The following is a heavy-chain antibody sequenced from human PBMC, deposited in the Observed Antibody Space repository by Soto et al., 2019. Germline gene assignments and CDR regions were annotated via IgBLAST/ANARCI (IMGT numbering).Heavy chain of an antibody. D-gene: IGHD3-22*01. J-gene: IGHJ4*02. CDR3: TTDPVTMIVVVPSSG. Sequence: AGSLRLSCAASGFTFSSYWMSWVRQAPGKGLEWVGRIKSKTDGGTTDYAAPVKGRFTISRDDSKNTLYLQMNSLKTEDTAVYYCTTDPVTMIVVVPSSGWGQGTLVTVSS. V-gene: IGHV3-15*01. CDR1: GFTFSSYW. CDR2: IKSKTDGGTT.